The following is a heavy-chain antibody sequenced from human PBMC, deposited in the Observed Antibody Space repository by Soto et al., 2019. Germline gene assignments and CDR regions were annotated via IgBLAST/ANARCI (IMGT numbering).Heavy chain of an antibody. CDR2: INAGNGNT. D-gene: IGHD7-27*01. V-gene: IGHV1-3*01. CDR1: GYTFTSYA. CDR3: ARVPPTILTFDP. Sequence: QVQLVQSGAEVKKPGASLKVSCKASGYTFTSYAMHWVRQAPGQRLEWMGWINAGNGNTKYSQKFQGRVTITRDTSASTAYMELSSLRSEDTAVYYCARVPPTILTFDPWGQGTLVTVSS. J-gene: IGHJ5*02.